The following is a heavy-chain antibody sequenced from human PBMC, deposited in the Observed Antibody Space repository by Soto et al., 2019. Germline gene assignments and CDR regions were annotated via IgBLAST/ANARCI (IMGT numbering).Heavy chain of an antibody. D-gene: IGHD2-15*01. J-gene: IGHJ4*02. CDR2: VSASGLNT. Sequence: PGGSLRLSCAASGFTFSTYAMAWVRQAPGKGLEWVSGVSASGLNTDYADPVKGRFYISRDNSKNTLYLQMNSLRAEDTAVYYCAKDGDIEAVVAATRGYDYWGQGTLVTVSS. CDR3: AKDGDIEAVVAATRGYDY. V-gene: IGHV3-23*01. CDR1: GFTFSTYA.